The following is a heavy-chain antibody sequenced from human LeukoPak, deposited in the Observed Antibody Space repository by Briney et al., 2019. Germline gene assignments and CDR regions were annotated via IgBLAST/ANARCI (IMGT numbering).Heavy chain of an antibody. D-gene: IGHD7-27*01. Sequence: GGSLRLSCAVSGFTFSSYSMNWVRQAPGKGLEWVSYITSSGSTIYYAYSVKGRFTISRDNAYNSLFLQLNSLRVEDTAIYYCARGQRGMAYFDYWGQGTLVTVSS. V-gene: IGHV3-48*01. CDR3: ARGQRGMAYFDY. CDR2: ITSSGSTI. CDR1: GFTFSSYS. J-gene: IGHJ4*02.